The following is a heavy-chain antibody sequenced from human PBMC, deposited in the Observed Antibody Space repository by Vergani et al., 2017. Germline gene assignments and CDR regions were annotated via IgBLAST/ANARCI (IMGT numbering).Heavy chain of an antibody. CDR3: SRGRGYSFGYSDY. V-gene: IGHV3-49*04. D-gene: IGHD5-18*01. J-gene: IGHJ4*02. CDR2: IRNKAYGGTT. CDR1: GFSFGDYA. Sequence: EVQLVESGGGLVPPGRSLRLSCAASGFSFGDYAMTWVRQAQGKGLEWVAFIRNKAYGGTTEYAASVKGRFTISRDDSKRLAYLQLSGLKTEDTAVYFCSRGRGYSFGYSDYWGQGTLVTVSS.